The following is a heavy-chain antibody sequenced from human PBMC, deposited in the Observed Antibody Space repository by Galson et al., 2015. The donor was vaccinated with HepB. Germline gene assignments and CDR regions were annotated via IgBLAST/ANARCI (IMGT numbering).Heavy chain of an antibody. CDR1: GGSISSYY. CDR2: IYYSGST. Sequence: TLSLTCTVSGGSISSYYWSWIRQPPGKGLEWIGYIYYSGSTKYNPSLKSRVTISVDTSKNQFSLKVNSVTAADTAVYYCARARTYGQMGPYHGMDVWGQGTTVTVSS. J-gene: IGHJ6*02. CDR3: ARARTYGQMGPYHGMDV. V-gene: IGHV4-59*01. D-gene: IGHD3-10*01.